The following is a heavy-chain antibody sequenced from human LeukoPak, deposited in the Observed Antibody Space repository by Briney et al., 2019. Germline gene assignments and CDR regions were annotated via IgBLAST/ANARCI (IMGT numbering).Heavy chain of an antibody. V-gene: IGHV4-34*01. J-gene: IGHJ4*02. CDR2: INHSGST. CDR1: GGSFSGYY. D-gene: IGHD5-18*01. CDR3: ARRAQLWSAYFDY. Sequence: SETLSLTCAVYGGSFSGYYWSWIRQPPGKGLEWIGEINHSGSTNYNPSLKSRVTISVDTSKNQFSLKLSSVTAADTAVYYCARRAQLWSAYFDYWGQGTLVTVSS.